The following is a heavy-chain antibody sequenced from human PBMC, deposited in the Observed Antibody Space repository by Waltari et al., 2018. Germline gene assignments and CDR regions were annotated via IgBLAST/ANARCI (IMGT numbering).Heavy chain of an antibody. Sequence: EVQLVESGGGLVKPGGSLRLSCPAAGCTSSSYSMNWGRQAHGKGLEWGSSSSPSSSHIYYACSLNCRFTISRYNAQNSLYLQINRLRAEDTAVYYCSITFVQGESLDYWGQGPLVTASS. V-gene: IGHV3-21*01. CDR2: SSPSSSHI. CDR3: SITFVQGESLDY. J-gene: IGHJ4*02. D-gene: IGHD3-10*01. CDR1: GCTSSSYS.